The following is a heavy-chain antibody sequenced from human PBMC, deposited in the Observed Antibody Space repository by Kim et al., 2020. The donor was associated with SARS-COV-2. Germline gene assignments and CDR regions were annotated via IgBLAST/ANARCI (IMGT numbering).Heavy chain of an antibody. J-gene: IGHJ4*02. V-gene: IGHV3-23*01. CDR3: AKDLTDDTLTGSTPY. Sequence: ADAVRGRFTISRDNSKNTRYLQMNTPRAEDTAVYCCAKDLTDDTLTGSTPYWGQGTLVTVSS. D-gene: IGHD3-9*01.